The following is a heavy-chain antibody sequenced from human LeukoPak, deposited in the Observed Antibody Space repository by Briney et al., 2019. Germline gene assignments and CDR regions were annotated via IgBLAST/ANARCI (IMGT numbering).Heavy chain of an antibody. V-gene: IGHV3-21*01. Sequence: PGGSLRLSCAASGFTFSSYSMNWVRQAPGKGLEWVSSISSSSYIYYADSVKGRFTISRDNAKNSLYLQMNSLRAEDTAVYYCARADLEYSSSSVYSDAFDIWGQGTMVTVSS. CDR3: ARADLEYSSSSVYSDAFDI. CDR2: ISSSSYI. J-gene: IGHJ3*02. CDR1: GFTFSSYS. D-gene: IGHD6-6*01.